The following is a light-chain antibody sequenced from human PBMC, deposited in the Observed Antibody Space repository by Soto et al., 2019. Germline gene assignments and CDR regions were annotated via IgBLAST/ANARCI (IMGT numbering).Light chain of an antibody. CDR2: DVT. CDR1: SSDVGNYNL. Sequence: QSALTQPASVSGSPGQSITISCTGTSSDVGNYNLVSWYQQHPGKAPKLMIYDVTKWPSGVSNRFSGSKSGNTASLTISGLQAEDEADYYCFSYAGSSTVVFGTGTKLTVL. CDR3: FSYAGSSTVV. V-gene: IGLV2-23*02. J-gene: IGLJ1*01.